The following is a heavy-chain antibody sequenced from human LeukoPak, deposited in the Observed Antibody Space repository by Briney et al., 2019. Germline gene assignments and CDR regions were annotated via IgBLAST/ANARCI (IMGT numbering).Heavy chain of an antibody. CDR2: LYXGGST. CDR1: GITFSSXX. J-gene: IGHJ4*02. V-gene: IGHV3-66*01. D-gene: IGHD6-13*01. CDR3: ARGTITAAGRLDY. Sequence: PGGSLRLSCAASGITFSSXXXXXXXQAXXXXXXXXSVLYXGGSTYYADSXKGXXXISRXNSKNTLYLQLNSLSVEDTAVYYCARGTITAAGRLDYWGQGTLVTVSS.